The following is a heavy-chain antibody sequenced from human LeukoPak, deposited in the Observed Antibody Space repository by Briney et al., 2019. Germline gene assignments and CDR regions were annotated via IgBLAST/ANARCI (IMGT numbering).Heavy chain of an antibody. CDR2: IIPILGIA. V-gene: IGHV1-69*04. CDR3: ARDYEAGYFDY. D-gene: IGHD5-12*01. CDR1: GGTFSSYA. J-gene: IGHJ4*02. Sequence: SVKVSCKASGGTFSSYAISWVRQAPGQGLEWMGRIIPILGIANYAQKFQGRVTITADKSTSTAYMELSSLRSEDTAVYYCARDYEAGYFDYWGQGTLVTVSS.